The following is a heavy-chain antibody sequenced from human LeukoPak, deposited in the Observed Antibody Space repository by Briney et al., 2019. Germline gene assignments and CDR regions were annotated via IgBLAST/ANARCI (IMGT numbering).Heavy chain of an antibody. V-gene: IGHV4-30-2*01. J-gene: IGHJ4*02. D-gene: IGHD3-22*01. CDR1: GGSIDSGIYS. CDR2: IFHTGST. Sequence: PSQTLCLTCSASGGSIDSGIYSGSCIRQPPGKGLEWIGYIFHTGSTSYNPSLKSRVTISVDRSKNQFSLKLSSVTAADTAMYYCVRDGDYYDSGGYGNIWGEGTLVTVSS. CDR3: VRDGDYYDSGGYGNI.